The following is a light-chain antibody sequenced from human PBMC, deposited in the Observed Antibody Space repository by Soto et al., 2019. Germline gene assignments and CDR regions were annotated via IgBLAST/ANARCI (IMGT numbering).Light chain of an antibody. Sequence: QAVLTQDPSLTVSPGGTVTLTCASSAGAVTSAYYTNWLQQKPGQAPRALIYSTSEKHSWTPARFSGSLLGGKAALTLSAAQPEDEADYYCLLYYGGAQVLFGGGTKLTVL. J-gene: IGLJ2*01. V-gene: IGLV7-43*01. CDR1: AGAVTSAYY. CDR2: STS. CDR3: LLYYGGAQVL.